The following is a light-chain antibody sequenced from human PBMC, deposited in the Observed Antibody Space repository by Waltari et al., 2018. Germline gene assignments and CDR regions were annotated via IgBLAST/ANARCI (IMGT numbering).Light chain of an antibody. V-gene: IGLV4-69*01. J-gene: IGLJ3*02. CDR2: GNCEGSH. Sequence: QQRESGRRYLVKGNCEGSHSKGDEIPDRFSGCSSGAERYRTISSLQSEDEADYYCQTGGHGTWVFGGGTKLTVL. CDR3: QTGGHGTWV.